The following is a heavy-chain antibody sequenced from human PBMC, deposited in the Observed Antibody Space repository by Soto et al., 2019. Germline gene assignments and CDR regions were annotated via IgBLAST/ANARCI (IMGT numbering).Heavy chain of an antibody. J-gene: IGHJ4*02. CDR3: ARAGLWFGDFDH. D-gene: IGHD3-10*01. Sequence: QVQLQESGPGLVKPSETLSLTCTVSGGSIHNYYWSWIRQPPGKTLEWLGYVYYTGTTIYNPSLESRVAISVDMSKNHFSLRLTSVTAADTAEYYCARAGLWFGDFDHWGQGAPVIVSS. CDR1: GGSIHNYY. CDR2: VYYTGTT. V-gene: IGHV4-59*01.